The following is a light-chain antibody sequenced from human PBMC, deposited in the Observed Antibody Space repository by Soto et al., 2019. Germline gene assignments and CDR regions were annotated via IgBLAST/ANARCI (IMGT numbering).Light chain of an antibody. CDR2: EVS. CDR3: STYTTSSTLGV. CDR1: PDYFGGYNH. Sequence: STLTQPPLGPGSPGRWCANSFTRTPDYFGGYNHVYWYQQQPGKGPKLMIYEVSNRPSGISNRFSGSESGNKASLTISGLQAEDEVDYYCSTYTTSSTLGVFGTGTKVTVL. J-gene: IGLJ1*01. V-gene: IGLV2-14*01.